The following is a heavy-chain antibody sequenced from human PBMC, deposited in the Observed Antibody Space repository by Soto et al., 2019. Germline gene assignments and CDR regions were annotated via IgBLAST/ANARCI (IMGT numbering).Heavy chain of an antibody. D-gene: IGHD4-17*01. CDR1: GYTFTSYG. V-gene: IGHV1-18*01. CDR3: ARVRRGAPCYGDYDDAFDI. CDR2: ISAYNGNT. Sequence: ASVKVSCKASGYTFTSYGISWVRQAPGQGLEWMGWISAYNGNTNYAQKLQGRVTMTTDTSTSTAYMELRSLRSDDTAVYYCARVRRGAPCYGDYDDAFDIWCQGTMVT. J-gene: IGHJ3*02.